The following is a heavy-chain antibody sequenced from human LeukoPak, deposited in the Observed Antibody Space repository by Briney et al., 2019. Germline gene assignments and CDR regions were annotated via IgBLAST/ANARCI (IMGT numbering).Heavy chain of an antibody. V-gene: IGHV1-69*13. CDR3: ATKRSSSSYRGGGRYFDY. J-gene: IGHJ4*02. CDR2: IIPIFGTA. D-gene: IGHD6-6*01. CDR1: GGTFSSYA. Sequence: ASVKVSCKASGGTFSSYAISWVRQAPGQGLEWMGGIIPIFGTANYAQKFQGRVTITADESTSTAYMEPSSLRSEDTAVYYCATKRSSSSYRGGGRYFDYWGQGTLVTVSS.